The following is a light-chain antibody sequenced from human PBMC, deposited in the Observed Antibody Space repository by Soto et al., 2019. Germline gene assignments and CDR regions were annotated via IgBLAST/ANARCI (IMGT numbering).Light chain of an antibody. J-gene: IGKJ5*01. CDR2: GAS. CDR3: QQYGSSPPIT. CDR1: QPVSDK. Sequence: EVVMTQSPANLSVSPGVGASLSCWASQPVSDKLAWYQQKPGQAPRLLIYGASARALGIPDRFSGSGSGTDFTLTITSLEPEDFAVYYCQQYGSSPPITFGPGTRLEIK. V-gene: IGKV3-20*01.